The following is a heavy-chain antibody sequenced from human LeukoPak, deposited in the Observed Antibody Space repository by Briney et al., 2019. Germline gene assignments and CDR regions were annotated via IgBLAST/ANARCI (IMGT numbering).Heavy chain of an antibody. D-gene: IGHD2-21*02. Sequence: GGSLRLSCAASGFTFSSYAMSWVRQAPGKGLEWVSAISGSGGSTYYADSVKGRFTISRDNSKNTLYLQMNSLRAEDTAVYYCTTAYVVTTYFFDYWGQGILVTVSS. CDR2: ISGSGGST. V-gene: IGHV3-23*01. CDR1: GFTFSSYA. CDR3: TTAYVVTTYFFDY. J-gene: IGHJ4*02.